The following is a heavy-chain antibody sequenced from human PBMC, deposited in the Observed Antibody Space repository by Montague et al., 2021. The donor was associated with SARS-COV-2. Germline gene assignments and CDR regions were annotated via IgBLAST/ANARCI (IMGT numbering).Heavy chain of an antibody. D-gene: IGHD4-23*01. CDR1: GGSFSGYY. CDR3: ARWDPQTLTLIGLRGKSASDY. CDR2: INHSGTT. J-gene: IGHJ4*02. Sequence: SETLSLTCAVYGGSFSGYYWTWIRQSPGKGLEWIAEINHSGTTNYNFNPSLRSRVTTSVDTSKSQFSLKLSSVTAADTGVYYCARWDPQTLTLIGLRGKSASDYGGQGTLVTVSS. V-gene: IGHV4-34*01.